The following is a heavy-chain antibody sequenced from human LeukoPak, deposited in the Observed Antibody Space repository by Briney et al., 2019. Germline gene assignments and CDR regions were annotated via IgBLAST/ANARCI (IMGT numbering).Heavy chain of an antibody. J-gene: IGHJ4*02. CDR2: ISTSGRT. CDR3: ANLRDGYNSGLDY. D-gene: IGHD5-24*01. V-gene: IGHV3-23*01. CDR1: GFTFNKYA. Sequence: GGSLRLSCTASGFTFNKYAMSWLRQPPGKGLEWVSLISTSGRTHYADSVKGRFTISRDNSKNTLYLQMNSLRAEDTAVYYCANLRDGYNSGLDYWGQGTLVTVSS.